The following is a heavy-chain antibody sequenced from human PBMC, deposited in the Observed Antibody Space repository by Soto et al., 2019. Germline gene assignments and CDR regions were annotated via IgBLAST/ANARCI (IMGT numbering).Heavy chain of an antibody. J-gene: IGHJ6*02. CDR1: GFTFSSYA. V-gene: IGHV3-30-3*01. Sequence: QVQLVESGGGVVQPGRSLRLSCAASGFTFSSYAMHWVRQAPGKGLEWVAVISYDGSNKYYADSVKGRFTISRDNSKNTLYLQMNSLRAEDTAVYYCARDLGVKGTLRFLEWSQYYYYYGMDVWGQGTTVTVSS. CDR2: ISYDGSNK. CDR3: ARDLGVKGTLRFLEWSQYYYYYGMDV. D-gene: IGHD3-3*01.